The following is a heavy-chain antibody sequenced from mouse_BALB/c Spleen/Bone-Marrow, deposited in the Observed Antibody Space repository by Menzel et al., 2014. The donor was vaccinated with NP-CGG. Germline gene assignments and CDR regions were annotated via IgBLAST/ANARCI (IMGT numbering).Heavy chain of an antibody. CDR3: ARDYGPFDY. D-gene: IGHD1-2*01. CDR1: GFNIKDIY. V-gene: IGHV14-3*02. J-gene: IGHJ2*01. CDR2: IDPANGDT. Sequence: VQLQQSGAELVKPGASVKLSCTAFGFNIKDIYMHWVKQRPEQGLEWIGRIDPANGDTKYDPKFQGKATITADTSSNTAYLQLSSLTSEDTAVYYCARDYGPFDYWGQGTTLTVSS.